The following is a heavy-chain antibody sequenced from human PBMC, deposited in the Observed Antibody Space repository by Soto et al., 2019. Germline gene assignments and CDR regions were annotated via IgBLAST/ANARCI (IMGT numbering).Heavy chain of an antibody. CDR1: GFSFKNYA. CDR3: ARGVHAESYYNALDY. Sequence: QVQLVESGGGVVQPGSSLRLSCAASGFSFKNYAFHWVRQAPGKGLEWVALISHNDEPKIFYADSVQGRFTISRDNFKNTVYLQMNSLRDEDTVVYHCARGVHAESYYNALDYWGQGTQVTVSS. D-gene: IGHD3-10*01. V-gene: IGHV3-30-3*01. J-gene: IGHJ4*01. CDR2: ISHNDEPKI.